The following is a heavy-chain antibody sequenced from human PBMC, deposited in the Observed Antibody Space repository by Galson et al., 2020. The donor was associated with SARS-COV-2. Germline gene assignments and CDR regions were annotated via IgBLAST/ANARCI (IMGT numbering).Heavy chain of an antibody. D-gene: IGHD2-15*01. CDR1: GYTFTGYY. V-gene: IGHV1-2*02. CDR2: INPNSGGT. CDR3: ARDCSGVIQGWGMGV. Sequence: ASVKVSCKASGYTFTGYYMHWVRQAPGQGLEWMGWINPNSGGTNYAQKFQGRVTMTRDTSISTAYMELSRLRSDETAVYYCARDCSGVIQGWGMGVWGQWTTVTVSS. J-gene: IGHJ6*02.